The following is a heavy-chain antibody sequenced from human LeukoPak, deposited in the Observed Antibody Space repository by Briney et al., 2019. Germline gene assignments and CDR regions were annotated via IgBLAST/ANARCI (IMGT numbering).Heavy chain of an antibody. CDR2: ITSTSRTI. J-gene: IGHJ4*01. CDR1: GFTFSSYS. V-gene: IGHV3-48*01. CDR3: TRDPEALDF. Sequence: GGSLRLSCAASGFTFSSYSMKWVRQAPGKGLEWVSYITSTSRTIHYADAVKGRFTISRDNAKNSLYLQMSSLRAEDTAVYYCTRDPEALDFWGHATLVTVSS.